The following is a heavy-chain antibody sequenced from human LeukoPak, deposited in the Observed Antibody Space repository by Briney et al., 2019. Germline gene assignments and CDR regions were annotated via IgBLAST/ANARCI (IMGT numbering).Heavy chain of an antibody. CDR2: IDRDGSGT. Sequence: GGSLRLSCAASGFTFSGYWMHWVRQVPGKGLVWVSHIDRDGSGTTYADSVKGRFTISRDNVKNTLHLQMNSLRAEDTAIYYCARDVWRGDSWKYGRGWFDPWGQGTLVTVSS. CDR1: GFTFSGYW. V-gene: IGHV3-74*03. CDR3: ARDVWRGDSWKYGRGWFDP. D-gene: IGHD1-7*01. J-gene: IGHJ5*01.